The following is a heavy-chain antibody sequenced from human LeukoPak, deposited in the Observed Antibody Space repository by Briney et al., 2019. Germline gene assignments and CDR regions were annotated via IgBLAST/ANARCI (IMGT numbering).Heavy chain of an antibody. Sequence: PGGSLRLSCAASGFTFSDYYMSWIRQAPGKGLEWVSYISSSGSTIYYADSVKGRFTISRDNAKNSLKLQMNSVRDEDTAVYYCVREWGVPAGYYYGSESSKDSDYNFYGMDVWGQGTTVTVSS. V-gene: IGHV3-11*04. CDR1: GFTFSDYY. J-gene: IGHJ6*02. CDR2: ISSSGSTI. CDR3: VREWGVPAGYYYGSESSKDSDYNFYGMDV. D-gene: IGHD3-10*01.